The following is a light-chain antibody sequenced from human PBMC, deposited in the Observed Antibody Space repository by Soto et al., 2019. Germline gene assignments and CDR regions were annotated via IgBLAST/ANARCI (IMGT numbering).Light chain of an antibody. Sequence: VLTQPPSASGTPGQRATISCSGSSSNIGSNAVSWYQQLPGTAPKLLIYNNNQRPSGVPDRFSGSRSGTSASLAISGLQSEDEADYYCAAWDDSLNGYVFGTGTKVTVL. CDR3: AAWDDSLNGYV. V-gene: IGLV1-44*01. CDR2: NNN. CDR1: SSNIGSNA. J-gene: IGLJ1*01.